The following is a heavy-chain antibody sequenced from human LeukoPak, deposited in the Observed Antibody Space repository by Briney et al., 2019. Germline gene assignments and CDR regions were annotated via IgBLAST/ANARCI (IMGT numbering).Heavy chain of an antibody. D-gene: IGHD1-26*01. CDR1: GFTFNSYY. Sequence: GRSLRLSCAASGFTFNSYYMDWVRQAPGKGLEWVAVIWYDGSNKYYADSVKGRFTISRDNSKNALYLQMNSLRAEDTAVYYCARPTYSGSYYWFDYWGQGTLVTVSS. CDR3: ARPTYSGSYYWFDY. V-gene: IGHV3-33*08. J-gene: IGHJ4*02. CDR2: IWYDGSNK.